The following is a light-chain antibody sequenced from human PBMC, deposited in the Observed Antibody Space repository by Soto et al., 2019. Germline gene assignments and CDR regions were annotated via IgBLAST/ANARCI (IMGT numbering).Light chain of an antibody. J-gene: IGKJ5*01. CDR1: QSVGSS. V-gene: IGKV3-11*01. Sequence: PGERATLSCRASQSVGSSLAWYQQKPGQALRLLIYDVSNRATGVPARFSGSGSRTDFTLTISSLEPEDFAVYYCQQRSNWITFGQGTRVEFE. CDR2: DVS. CDR3: QQRSNWIT.